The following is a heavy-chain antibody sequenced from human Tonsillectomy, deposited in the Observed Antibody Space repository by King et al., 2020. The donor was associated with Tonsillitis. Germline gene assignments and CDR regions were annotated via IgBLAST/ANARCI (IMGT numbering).Heavy chain of an antibody. CDR1: GYTFTSYG. J-gene: IGHJ6*02. Sequence: QLVQSGAEVKKPGASVKVSCKASGYTFTSYGISWVRQAPGQGLEWMGWISTYNGKTNYAQKLQGRVTMTTDTSTGTAYMELRSLRSDDTAVYYCARVPYGDSPLRGYYYYGMDVWGQGTTVTVSS. D-gene: IGHD4-17*01. CDR2: ISTYNGKT. V-gene: IGHV1-18*04. CDR3: ARVPYGDSPLRGYYYYGMDV.